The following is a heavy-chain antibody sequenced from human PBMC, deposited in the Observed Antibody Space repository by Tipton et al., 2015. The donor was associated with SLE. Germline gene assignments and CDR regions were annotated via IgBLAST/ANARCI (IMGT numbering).Heavy chain of an antibody. V-gene: IGHV3-33*08. CDR3: ARDPAVWFEELLGQYGLDV. CDR2: IWYDGSNK. CDR1: GFTFSSYG. D-gene: IGHD3-10*01. Sequence: SLRLSCAASGFTFSSYGMHWVRQAPGKGLEWVAVIWYDGSNKYYADSVKGRFTVSRDNSKNTLNLQLNSPRADDTAVYYCARDPAVWFEELLGQYGLDVWGQGTTVTVSS. J-gene: IGHJ6*02.